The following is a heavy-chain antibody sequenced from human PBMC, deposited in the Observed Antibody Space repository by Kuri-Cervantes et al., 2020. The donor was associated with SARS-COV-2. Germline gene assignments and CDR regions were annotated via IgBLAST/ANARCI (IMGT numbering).Heavy chain of an antibody. CDR1: RFTFNNYA. D-gene: IGHD1-14*01. V-gene: IGHV3-23*01. CDR2: ISGSGDNT. Sequence: GESLKISCAASRFTFNNYAMSWVRQAPGKGLEWVSGISGSGDNTYYADSVKGRFTISRDNSKVTMYLQMSSLRPEDTAVYYCAKDRRRPITSTLQEIYYYGMDVWGQGTAVTVSS. J-gene: IGHJ6*02. CDR3: AKDRRRPITSTLQEIYYYGMDV.